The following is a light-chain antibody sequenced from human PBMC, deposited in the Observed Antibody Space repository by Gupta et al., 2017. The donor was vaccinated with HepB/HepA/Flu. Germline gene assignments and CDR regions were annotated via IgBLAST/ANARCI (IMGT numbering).Light chain of an antibody. V-gene: IGLV1-40*01. CDR1: SSNIGAGYD. Sequence: QSVLTQPPSVSGAPGQSVTISCTGSSSNIGAGYDVHWYQQLPGTAPKLLTYGNSNRPSGVTDRFSGSNSGTAASLAITGRKAEDEADYYCQSFPVVGGGTKLTVL. J-gene: IGLJ3*02. CDR3: QSFPV. CDR2: GNS.